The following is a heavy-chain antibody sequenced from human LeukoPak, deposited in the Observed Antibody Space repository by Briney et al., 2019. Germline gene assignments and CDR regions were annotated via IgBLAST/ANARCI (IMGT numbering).Heavy chain of an antibody. J-gene: IGHJ4*02. CDR1: GGSISSSSYY. V-gene: IGHV4-39*07. CDR3: ARGRSDWIFDY. CDR2: IYYSGST. Sequence: SETLSLTCTVSGGSISSSSYYWGWIRQPPGKGLEWIGSIYYSGSTYYNPSLKSRVTISVDTSKNQFSLKLSSVTAADTAVYYCARGRSDWIFDYWGQGTLVTVSS. D-gene: IGHD2-21*02.